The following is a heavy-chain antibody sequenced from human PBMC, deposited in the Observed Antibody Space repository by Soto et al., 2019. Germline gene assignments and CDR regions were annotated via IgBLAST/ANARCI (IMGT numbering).Heavy chain of an antibody. CDR1: GFTFSTYS. J-gene: IGHJ4*02. V-gene: IGHV3-21*01. CDR3: TATTVTSDFHY. Sequence: LRLSCAASGFTFSTYSMNWVRQAPGKGLEWVSSISNGSRYIYYADSVKGRFAISRDNAKNSLYLQMNSLRAEDTAVYYCTATTVTSDFHYWGQGALVTVSS. CDR2: ISNGSRYI. D-gene: IGHD4-17*01.